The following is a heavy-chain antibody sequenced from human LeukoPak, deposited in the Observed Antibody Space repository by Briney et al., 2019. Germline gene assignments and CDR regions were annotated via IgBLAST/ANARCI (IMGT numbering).Heavy chain of an antibody. CDR1: GFTFSSYW. CDR2: INNDGSST. J-gene: IGHJ1*01. CDR3: YGAKAEH. Sequence: PGGSLRLSCATSGFTFSSYWMHWVRPAPGKGLVWVSGINNDGSSTFYTYSVKCRFTISRDNAKNTVHLKIKTLRAEDSAMYYCYGAKAEHWGQGTLVTVSS. D-gene: IGHD4-23*01. V-gene: IGHV3-74*01.